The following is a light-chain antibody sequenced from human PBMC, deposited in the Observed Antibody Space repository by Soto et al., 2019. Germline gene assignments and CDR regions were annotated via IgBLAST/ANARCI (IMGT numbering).Light chain of an antibody. Sequence: EIVLTQSPGTLSLSPGERATLSCRASQSVSSSDLAWYQQTPGQAPSLLIYGASSTSTGIPDRFSGSGSGTVFTLTISRLEPEDSAVYYCQQYGSSPAYTFGQGTNLEIK. CDR3: QQYGSSPAYT. V-gene: IGKV3-20*01. J-gene: IGKJ2*01. CDR1: QSVSSSD. CDR2: GAS.